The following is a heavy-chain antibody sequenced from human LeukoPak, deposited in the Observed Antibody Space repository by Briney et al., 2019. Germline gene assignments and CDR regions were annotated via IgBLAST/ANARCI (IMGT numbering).Heavy chain of an antibody. CDR3: ASEFRGYFDY. CDR1: GGSISSSSYY. V-gene: IGHV4-39*07. J-gene: IGHJ4*02. Sequence: SETLSLTCTVSGGSISSSSYYWGWIRQPPGKGLEWIGSIYYSGSTYYNPSLKSRVTISVDTSKNHFSLKLSSVTAADTAVYYCASEFRGYFDYWGQGTLVTVSS. CDR2: IYYSGST.